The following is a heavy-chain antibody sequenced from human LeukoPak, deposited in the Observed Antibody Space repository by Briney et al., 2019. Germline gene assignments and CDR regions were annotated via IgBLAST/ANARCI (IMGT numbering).Heavy chain of an antibody. D-gene: IGHD4-17*01. V-gene: IGHV3-9*01. CDR1: GFTFDDYA. CDR3: AKVNDYGDYLYFDY. J-gene: IGHJ4*02. Sequence: GRSLRLSCAASGFTFDDYAMHWVRQAPGKGLEWVSGISWNSGSIGYADSVKGRFTISRDNAKNSLYLQMNSLRAEDTALYYCAKVNDYGDYLYFDYWGQGTLVTVSS. CDR2: ISWNSGSI.